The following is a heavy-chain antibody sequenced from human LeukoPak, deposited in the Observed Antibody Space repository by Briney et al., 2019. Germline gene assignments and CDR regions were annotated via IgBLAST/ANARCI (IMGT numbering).Heavy chain of an antibody. CDR3: ARLGYCSSTSCYLTGFRVSYYYYGMDV. J-gene: IGHJ6*02. Sequence: ASVKVSCKASGYTFTSYSISWVRQAPGQGLEWMGWISAYNGNTNYAQKLQGRVTMTTDTSTSTAYMELRSLRSDDTAVYYCARLGYCSSTSCYLTGFRVSYYYYGMDVWGQGTTVTVSS. V-gene: IGHV1-18*01. D-gene: IGHD2-2*01. CDR1: GYTFTSYS. CDR2: ISAYNGNT.